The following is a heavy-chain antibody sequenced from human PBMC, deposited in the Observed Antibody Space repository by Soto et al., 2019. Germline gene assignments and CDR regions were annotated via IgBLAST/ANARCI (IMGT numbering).Heavy chain of an antibody. V-gene: IGHV3-9*01. CDR3: IKDTTPGGLDY. J-gene: IGHJ4*02. CDR1: VIALEYYS. D-gene: IGHD3-16*01. Sequence: SLILSCVASVIALEYYSLHWVRQVPVQGLEWVSGIYSDDHRTAYADSVKGRFTISRDDAKNSLYLQMNSLRPEDTAFYYCIKDTTPGGLDYWGRPILVTVSS. CDR2: IYSDDHRT.